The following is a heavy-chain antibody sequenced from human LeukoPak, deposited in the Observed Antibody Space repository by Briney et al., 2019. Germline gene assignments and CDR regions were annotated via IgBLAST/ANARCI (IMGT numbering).Heavy chain of an antibody. CDR3: AKDPAFMITFGGVID. J-gene: IGHJ4*02. CDR2: ISGSGGST. V-gene: IGHV3-23*01. CDR1: GFTFSSYA. D-gene: IGHD3-16*02. Sequence: GGSLRLSCAASGFTFSSYAMSWVRQAPGKGLEWVSAISGSGGSTYYADSVKGRFTISRDNSKNTLYLQMNILRAEDTAVYYCAKDPAFMITFGGVIDWGQGTLVTVSS.